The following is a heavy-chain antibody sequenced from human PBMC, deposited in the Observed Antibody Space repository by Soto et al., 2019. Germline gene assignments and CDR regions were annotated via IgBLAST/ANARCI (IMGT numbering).Heavy chain of an antibody. CDR1: GFTFSSYA. Sequence: EVQLLESGVGLVQPGGSLRLSCAASGFTFSSYAMSWVRQAPGKGLEWVSSISGSAGTYYADSVKGRSTISRDNSKNTLYLQINSLRAEDTAVYYCSKRSGDFSSGYYPFDYWGQGTLVTVSS. CDR3: SKRSGDFSSGYYPFDY. J-gene: IGHJ4*02. D-gene: IGHD3-3*01. CDR2: ISGSAGT. V-gene: IGHV3-23*01.